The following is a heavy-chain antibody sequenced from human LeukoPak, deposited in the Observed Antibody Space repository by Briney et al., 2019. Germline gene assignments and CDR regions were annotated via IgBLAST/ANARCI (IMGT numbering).Heavy chain of an antibody. J-gene: IGHJ4*02. D-gene: IGHD3/OR15-3a*01. V-gene: IGHV4-59*01. CDR2: IYYSGST. CDR3: ARGLILGY. Sequence: KPSETLSLTCTVSGGSISSYYLSWIRQPPGKGLEWIGYIYYSGSTNYNPSLKSRVTISVDTSKNQFSLKLSSVTAADTAVYYCARGLILGYWGQGTLVTVSS. CDR1: GGSISSYY.